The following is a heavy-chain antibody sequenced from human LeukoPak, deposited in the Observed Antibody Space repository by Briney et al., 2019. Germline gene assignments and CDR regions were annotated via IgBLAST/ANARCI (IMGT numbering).Heavy chain of an antibody. CDR2: ISGSGGST. J-gene: IGHJ4*02. Sequence: GGSPRLSCAASGFTFSSYAMSWVRQAPGKGLEWVSAISGSGGSTYYADSVKGRFTISRDNSRNTLYLQMNSLRAEDTAVYYCAKDVLTMVRGVPYFDYWGQGTLVTVSS. CDR3: AKDVLTMVRGVPYFDY. CDR1: GFTFSSYA. D-gene: IGHD3-10*01. V-gene: IGHV3-23*01.